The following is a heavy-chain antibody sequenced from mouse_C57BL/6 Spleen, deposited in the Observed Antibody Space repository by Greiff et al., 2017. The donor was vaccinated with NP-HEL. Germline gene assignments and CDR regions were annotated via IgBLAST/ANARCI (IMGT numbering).Heavy chain of an antibody. J-gene: IGHJ4*01. CDR2: ISYDGSN. V-gene: IGHV3-6*01. CDR1: GYSITRGYY. CDR3: ARGGGDY. Sequence: VQLKESGPGLVKPSQSLSLTCSVTGYSITRGYYWNWIRQFPGNKLEWMGYISYDGSNNYNPSLKNRISITRDTSKNQFFLKVNSVTTEDTATYYCARGGGDYWGQGTSVTVSS.